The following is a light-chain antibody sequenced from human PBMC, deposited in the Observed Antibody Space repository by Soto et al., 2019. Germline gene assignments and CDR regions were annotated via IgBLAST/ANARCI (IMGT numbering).Light chain of an antibody. CDR3: RSYTSSVYV. J-gene: IGLJ1*01. V-gene: IGLV2-14*01. CDR2: DVS. Sequence: QSALTQPASVSGSPGQSITISCTGTSSDVGGYNYVSWYQQHPGKSPKLMIYDVSNRPSGVSNRFSGSKSGNTASLTISGLQAEDEAEYYCRSYTSSVYVFGTGTKLTVL. CDR1: SSDVGGYNY.